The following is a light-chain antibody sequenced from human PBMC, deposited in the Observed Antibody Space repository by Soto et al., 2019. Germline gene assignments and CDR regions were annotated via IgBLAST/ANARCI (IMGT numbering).Light chain of an antibody. CDR1: QSISSW. CDR2: KAS. CDR3: QQYNSYPLT. Sequence: DIQMNQSPSTLSASVGDRVTITCRASQSISSWLAWYQQKPGKAPKLLIYKASSLESRVPSRFSGSGSGTEFTLTISSLQPDDFATYYCQQYNSYPLTFGGGTKVDIK. V-gene: IGKV1-5*03. J-gene: IGKJ4*01.